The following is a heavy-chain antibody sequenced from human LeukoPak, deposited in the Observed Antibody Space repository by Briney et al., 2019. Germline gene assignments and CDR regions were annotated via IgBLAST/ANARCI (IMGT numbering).Heavy chain of an antibody. CDR1: GGSISSGDYY. J-gene: IGHJ6*04. Sequence: PSETLSLTCTVSGGSISSGDYYWSWIRQPPGKGLEWIGYIYYSGSTYYNPSLKSRVTISVDTSKNQFSLKLSSVTAADTAVYYCARDRFGGLQLYGMDVWGKGTTVTVSS. V-gene: IGHV4-30-4*01. CDR3: ARDRFGGLQLYGMDV. CDR2: IYYSGST. D-gene: IGHD3-10*01.